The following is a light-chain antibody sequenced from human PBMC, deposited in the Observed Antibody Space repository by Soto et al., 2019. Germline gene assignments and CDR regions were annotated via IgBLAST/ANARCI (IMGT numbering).Light chain of an antibody. Sequence: EIVLTQSPGTLSLSPGERATLSCRASQSVRSSHLAWYQQKPGQAPRLLIYGASTRATGVPARFSGSGSGIEFTLTISSLQSEDFAVYYCQQYNDWWTFGQGTKVEIK. CDR1: QSVRSSH. V-gene: IGKV3-15*01. CDR3: QQYNDWWT. CDR2: GAS. J-gene: IGKJ1*01.